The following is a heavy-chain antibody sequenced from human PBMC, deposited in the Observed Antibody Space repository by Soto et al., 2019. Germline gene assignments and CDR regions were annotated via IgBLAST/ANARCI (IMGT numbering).Heavy chain of an antibody. V-gene: IGHV3-30*18. D-gene: IGHD1-26*01. CDR1: GFTFSSYG. Sequence: GGSLRLSCAASGFTFSSYGMHWVRQAPGKGLEWVAVISYDGSNKYYADSVKGRFTISRDNSKNTLYLQMNSLRAEDTAVYYCAKQSYGSYYFDYWGQGTLVTVSS. CDR2: ISYDGSNK. J-gene: IGHJ4*02. CDR3: AKQSYGSYYFDY.